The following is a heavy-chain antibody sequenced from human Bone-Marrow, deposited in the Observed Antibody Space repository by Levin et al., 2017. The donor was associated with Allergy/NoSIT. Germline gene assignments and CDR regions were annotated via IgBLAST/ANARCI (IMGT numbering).Heavy chain of an antibody. CDR3: ARQVYGSGSYFPPDY. V-gene: IGHV5-51*01. Sequence: GESLKISCKGSGYSFTSYWIGWVRQMPGKGLEWMGIIYPGDSDTRYSPSFQGQVTISADKSISTAYLQWSSLKASDTAMYYCARQVYGSGSYFPPDYWGQGTLVTVSS. D-gene: IGHD3-10*01. CDR1: GYSFTSYW. CDR2: IYPGDSDT. J-gene: IGHJ4*02.